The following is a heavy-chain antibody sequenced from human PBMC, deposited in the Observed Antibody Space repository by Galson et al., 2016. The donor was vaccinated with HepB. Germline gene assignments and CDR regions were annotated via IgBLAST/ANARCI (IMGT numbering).Heavy chain of an antibody. V-gene: IGHV1-69*13. CDR1: GGTFRSNA. CDR2: IVPMFGKP. CDR3: ARPYRTSSSHYYYGMDV. Sequence: SVKVSCKASGGTFRSNAVSWVRQAPGQGLEWMGGIVPMFGKPNYAQKFQGRVTITADESTGTAYMELSSLRSEDTAIYFCARPYRTSSSHYYYGMDVWGQGTTVTVSS. J-gene: IGHJ6*02. D-gene: IGHD6-6*01.